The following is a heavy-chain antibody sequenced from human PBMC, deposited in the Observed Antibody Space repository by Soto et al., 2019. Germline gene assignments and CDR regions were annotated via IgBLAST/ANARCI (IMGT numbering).Heavy chain of an antibody. V-gene: IGHV5-10-1*01. CDR2: IDPSDSYT. D-gene: IGHD3-10*01. CDR1: GYSFTSYW. J-gene: IGHJ5*02. Sequence: GESLKISCKGSGYSFTSYWISWVRQMPGKGLEWMGRIDPSDSYTNYSPSFQGHVTISADKSISTAYLQWSSPKASDTAMYYCASLGVVRGVITPWGQGTLVTVSS. CDR3: ASLGVVRGVITP.